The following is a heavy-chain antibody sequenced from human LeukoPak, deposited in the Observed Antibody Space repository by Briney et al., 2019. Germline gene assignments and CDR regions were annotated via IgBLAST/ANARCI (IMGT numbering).Heavy chain of an antibody. D-gene: IGHD3-9*01. J-gene: IGHJ5*02. Sequence: GGSLRLSCAASGFTFSTSDMHWVRQLSGKGLEWVSAIGTADDTFYSDSVKGRFTISRDNAKNSLYLQMNSLRAGDTAVYFCARGHMLTGYYNFAWLDPWGQGTLVTVSS. V-gene: IGHV3-13*01. CDR3: ARGHMLTGYYNFAWLDP. CDR2: IGTADDT. CDR1: GFTFSTSD.